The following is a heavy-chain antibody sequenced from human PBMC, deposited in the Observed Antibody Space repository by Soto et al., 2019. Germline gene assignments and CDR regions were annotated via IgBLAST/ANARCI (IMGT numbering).Heavy chain of an antibody. J-gene: IGHJ3*02. CDR1: GYSFTNYW. CDR2: IYPADSDT. V-gene: IGHV5-51*01. D-gene: IGHD6-19*01. CDR3: ARRDRVAMAGDDGFNI. Sequence: HGESLKISCKGSGYSFTNYWIGWVRQMPGKGLEWMGAIYPADSDTRYSPSFQGQVTFSADKSISTAYLQWTSLKASDTAIYYCARRDRVAMAGDDGFNIWGKGTMVTVSS.